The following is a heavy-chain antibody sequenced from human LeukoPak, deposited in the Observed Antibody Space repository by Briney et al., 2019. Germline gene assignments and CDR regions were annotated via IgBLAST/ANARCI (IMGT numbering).Heavy chain of an antibody. D-gene: IGHD2-2*01. V-gene: IGHV3-23*01. Sequence: GGSLRLPCALSGYPYNISPMMCPPHSPAKGPQWVSAISGGGGSAYYADSVKGRFTISRDNSKGTLYLQMHSLRAEDTAIYYCAARPLMPPRFDYWGQGTLVTVSS. CDR1: GYPYNISP. J-gene: IGHJ4*02. CDR2: ISGGGGSA. CDR3: AARPLMPPRFDY.